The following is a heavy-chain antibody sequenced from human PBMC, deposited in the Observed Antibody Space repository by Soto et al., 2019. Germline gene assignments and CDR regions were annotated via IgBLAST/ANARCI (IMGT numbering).Heavy chain of an antibody. D-gene: IGHD6-13*01. CDR3: AGLSHPGISCYFDY. CDR1: ACSIRFYY. V-gene: IGHV4-59*08. CDR2: IYYSRST. J-gene: IGHJ4*02. Sequence: SETLSLTCTVPACSIRFYYWSWTRQPPRKGLEWIGYIYYSRSTNHTPSLNTRVNISVDTSKRQVPLKLSSVTAEDTAVYFCAGLSHPGISCYFDYWGRGTLVTVSS.